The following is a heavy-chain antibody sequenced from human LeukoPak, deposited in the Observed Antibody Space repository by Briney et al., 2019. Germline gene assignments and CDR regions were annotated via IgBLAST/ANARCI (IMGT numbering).Heavy chain of an antibody. Sequence: ASVKVSCKASGYTFTSYGISWVRQAPGQGLEWMGWISAYNGNTNYAQKLQGRGTITTDKSTRTAYMELMSLRSHDPAVSHCARARPLGYCSTTSCHHIDSWGQGTLVTASS. CDR1: GYTFTSYG. J-gene: IGHJ4*02. D-gene: IGHD2-2*01. CDR2: ISAYNGNT. V-gene: IGHV1-18*01. CDR3: ARARPLGYCSTTSCHHIDS.